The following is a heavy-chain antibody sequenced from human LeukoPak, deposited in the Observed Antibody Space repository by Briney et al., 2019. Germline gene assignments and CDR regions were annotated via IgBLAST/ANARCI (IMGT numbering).Heavy chain of an antibody. Sequence: SGTLSLTCTVSSYSISSGYYWGWIRQPPGKGLEWIGSFYHSGSTYYNPSLKSRVTISVDTSKNQFSLKLSSVTAADTAVYYCASNPDYDPTGYFDYWGQGTLVTVSS. CDR3: ASNPDYDPTGYFDY. CDR1: SYSISSGYY. V-gene: IGHV4-38-2*02. J-gene: IGHJ4*02. CDR2: FYHSGST. D-gene: IGHD4-17*01.